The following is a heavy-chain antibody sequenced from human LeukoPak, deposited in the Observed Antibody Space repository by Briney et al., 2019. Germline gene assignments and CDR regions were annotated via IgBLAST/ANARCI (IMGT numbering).Heavy chain of an antibody. V-gene: IGHV3-33*01. CDR1: GFTFSSYG. D-gene: IGHD6-13*01. CDR3: ARDASSSSWYGYYFDY. CDR2: IWYDGSNK. J-gene: IGHJ4*02. Sequence: GGSLRLSCAASGFTFSSYGMHWVRQAPGKGLEWVAVIWYDGSNKYYADSVKGRSTISRDNSKNTLYLQMNSLRAEDTAVYYCARDASSSSWYGYYFDYWGQGTLVTVSS.